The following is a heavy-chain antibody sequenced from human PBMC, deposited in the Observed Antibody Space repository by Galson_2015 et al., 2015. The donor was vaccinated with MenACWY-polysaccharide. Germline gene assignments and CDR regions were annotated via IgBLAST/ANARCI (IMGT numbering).Heavy chain of an antibody. V-gene: IGHV3-23*01. CDR1: GFTFSSHA. J-gene: IGHJ4*02. CDR2: ISGSGGST. CDR3: AKGFSRSDYDLLDY. Sequence: SLRLSCAGSGFTFSSHAMNWVRQAPGKGLEWVPVISGSGGSTYYADSVEGRFTISRDNSKNMLYLRMNRLRVEDTAIYYCAKGFSRSDYDLLDYWGQGTLVTVSS. D-gene: IGHD5-12*01.